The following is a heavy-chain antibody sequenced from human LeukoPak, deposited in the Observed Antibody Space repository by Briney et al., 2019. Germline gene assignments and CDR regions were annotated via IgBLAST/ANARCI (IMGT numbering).Heavy chain of an antibody. CDR1: GYTFSSYG. CDR3: ARAGLGLTGTTRLDS. Sequence: GASVKVSCKASGYTFSSYGISWVRQAPGQGLEWMGWISAYNGNTNYAQKFQGRVTMTTDTSTSTAYMELRSLRSDDTAVYFCARAGLGLTGTTRLDSWGQGTLVTVSS. J-gene: IGHJ4*02. D-gene: IGHD1-7*01. CDR2: ISAYNGNT. V-gene: IGHV1-18*01.